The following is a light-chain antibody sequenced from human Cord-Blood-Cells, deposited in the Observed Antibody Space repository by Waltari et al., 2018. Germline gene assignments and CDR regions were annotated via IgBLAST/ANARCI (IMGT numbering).Light chain of an antibody. J-gene: IGKJ1*01. CDR3: QQSYSTPWT. V-gene: IGKV1-39*01. CDR2: AAS. Sequence: QMTQSPSSLSASVGDRVTITCRASQSISSYLNWYQQKPGKAPKLLIYAASSLQRGVPSRFSGSGSGTDFTLTISSLQPEDFATYYCQQSYSTPWTFGQGTKVEIK. CDR1: QSISSY.